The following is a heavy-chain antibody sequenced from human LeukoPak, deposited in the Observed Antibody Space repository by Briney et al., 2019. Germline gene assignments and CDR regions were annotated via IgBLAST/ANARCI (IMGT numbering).Heavy chain of an antibody. Sequence: GASVKVSCKASGYTFTSYYMHWVRQAPGQGLEWMGIINPSGGSTSYAQKFQGRVTMTRDMSTSTVYMELSSLRSEDTAVYYCARLAVVTGDAFDIWGQGTMVTVSS. CDR2: INPSGGST. CDR1: GYTFTSYY. CDR3: ARLAVVTGDAFDI. D-gene: IGHD4-23*01. V-gene: IGHV1-46*01. J-gene: IGHJ3*02.